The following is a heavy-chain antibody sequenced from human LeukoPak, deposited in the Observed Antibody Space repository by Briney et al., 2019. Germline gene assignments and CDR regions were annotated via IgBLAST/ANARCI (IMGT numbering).Heavy chain of an antibody. V-gene: IGHV3-21*01. CDR2: VSSSSSYI. CDR1: GFTFSSYS. J-gene: IGHJ2*01. CDR3: AKHWYFDL. Sequence: GGSLRLSCAASGFTFSSYSMNWVRQAPGKGLEWVSSVSSSSSYIYYADSVKGRFTISRDNSKNTLYLQMNSLRAEDTAVYYCAKHWYFDLWGRGTLVTVSS.